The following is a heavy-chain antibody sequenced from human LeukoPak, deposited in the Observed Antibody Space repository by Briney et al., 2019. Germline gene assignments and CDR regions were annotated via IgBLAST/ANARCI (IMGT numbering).Heavy chain of an antibody. CDR2: FSDSGIT. CDR3: AGRGHRYSRD. CDR1: GDSFSSGY. V-gene: IGHV4-4*09. Sequence: SETLSLTCTVSGDSFSSGYWTWIRQSPGKGLEWMGYFSDSGITDYNPSLKSRLTISVDTSNNQFSLNLNSVTAADTAVYYCAGRGHRYSRDWGQGILVTVSS. J-gene: IGHJ1*01. D-gene: IGHD2-15*01.